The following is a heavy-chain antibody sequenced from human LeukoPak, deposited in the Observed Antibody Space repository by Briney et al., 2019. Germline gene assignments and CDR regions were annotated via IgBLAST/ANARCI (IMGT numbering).Heavy chain of an antibody. CDR1: GYTLTRYG. Sequence: VNVSRKASGYTLTRYGISWVRPAPAQGLEWMGWISAYKGDTTYAQKIQDRLSITTSTSTSTAFMELRSLRSDDTAVYYCAGDLFRGGDSSGYYFLRDYWGQGTLVTVSS. D-gene: IGHD3-22*01. CDR2: ISAYKGDT. CDR3: AGDLFRGGDSSGYYFLRDY. V-gene: IGHV1-18*01. J-gene: IGHJ4*02.